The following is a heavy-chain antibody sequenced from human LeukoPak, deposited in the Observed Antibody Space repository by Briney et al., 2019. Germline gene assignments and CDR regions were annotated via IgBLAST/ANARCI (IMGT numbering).Heavy chain of an antibody. Sequence: SETLSLTCAVSGGSISSSSYYWGWIRQPPGKGLEWIGSIYYSGSTYYNPSLKSRVTISVDTSKNQFSLKLSSVTAADTAVYYCARVGGSSYYYDSSGQFDYWGQGTLVTVSS. CDR3: ARVGGSSYYYDSSGQFDY. V-gene: IGHV4-39*07. J-gene: IGHJ4*02. D-gene: IGHD3-22*01. CDR2: IYYSGST. CDR1: GGSISSSSYY.